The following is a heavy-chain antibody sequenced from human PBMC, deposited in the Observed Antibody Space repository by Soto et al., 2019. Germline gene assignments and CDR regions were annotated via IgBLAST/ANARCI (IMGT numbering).Heavy chain of an antibody. CDR1: GGSFSGYY. D-gene: IGHD3-22*01. J-gene: IGHJ3*02. CDR2: INHSGST. V-gene: IGHV4-34*01. Sequence: QVQLQQWGAGLLKPSETLSLTCAVYGGSFSGYYWSWIRQPPGKGLEWIGEINHSGSTNYNPSLKSRVIISVDTSKNQFSLKLSSVTAADTAVYYCARGLGITMIVVADDAFDIWGQGTMVTVSS. CDR3: ARGLGITMIVVADDAFDI.